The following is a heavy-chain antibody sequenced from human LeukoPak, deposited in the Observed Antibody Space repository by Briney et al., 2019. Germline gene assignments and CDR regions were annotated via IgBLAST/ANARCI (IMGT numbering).Heavy chain of an antibody. CDR2: IYHSGST. CDR1: GGSISSGGYY. CDR3: ARATYSNPDY. V-gene: IGHV4-30-2*01. J-gene: IGHJ4*02. Sequence: SETLSLTCTVSGGSISSGGYYWSWHRQPPGKGREGIGYIYHSGSTYYNPSLKSRVTISVDRSKNQFSLKLSSVTAADTAVYYCARATYSNPDYWGQGTLGTVSA. D-gene: IGHD4-11*01.